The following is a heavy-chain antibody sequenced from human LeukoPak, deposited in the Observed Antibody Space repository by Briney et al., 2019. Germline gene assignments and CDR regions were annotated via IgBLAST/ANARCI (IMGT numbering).Heavy chain of an antibody. Sequence: PVASVKVSCKASGGTFSSYSISWVRQAPGQGLEWMGGIIPIFGTANYAQKFQGRVTITADKSTSTAYMDLSSLRSEDTAVYYCAKDRYGDYEAPFHYYMDAWGRGTTVTVSS. CDR3: AKDRYGDYEAPFHYYMDA. CDR1: GGTFSSYS. J-gene: IGHJ6*03. V-gene: IGHV1-69*06. CDR2: IIPIFGTA. D-gene: IGHD5-12*01.